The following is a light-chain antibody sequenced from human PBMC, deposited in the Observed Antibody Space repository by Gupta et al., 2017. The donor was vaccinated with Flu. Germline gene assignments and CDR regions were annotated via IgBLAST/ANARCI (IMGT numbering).Light chain of an antibody. CDR2: AKN. CDR1: SIRNSY. Sequence: GDSIRNSYESGYRQKPGQAPVLVIYAKNIRHSAIPVRFPGSSSGNTASLTITGAQAEDEADYYCNSRDSTDNHQAVFGGGTKLTVL. V-gene: IGLV3-19*01. CDR3: NSRDSTDNHQAV. J-gene: IGLJ2*01.